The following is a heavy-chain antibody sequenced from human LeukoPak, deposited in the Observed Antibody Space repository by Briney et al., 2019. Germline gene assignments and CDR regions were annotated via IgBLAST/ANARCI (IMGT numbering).Heavy chain of an antibody. Sequence: PGGSLRLSCAASGFTFSGYSMNWVRQAPGKGLEWVSYISGSSSPIFYADSVKGRFTISRDNAKNSLYLQMNSLRAEDTAVYYCAREPAAAGKNWFDPWGQGTLVTVSS. V-gene: IGHV3-48*04. CDR1: GFTFSGYS. D-gene: IGHD6-25*01. CDR3: AREPAAAGKNWFDP. CDR2: ISGSSSPI. J-gene: IGHJ5*02.